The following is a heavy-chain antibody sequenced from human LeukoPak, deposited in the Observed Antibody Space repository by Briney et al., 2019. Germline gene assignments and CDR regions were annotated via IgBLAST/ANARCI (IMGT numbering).Heavy chain of an antibody. CDR3: ARARYGYCSSTSCYSLNWFDP. D-gene: IGHD2-2*02. Sequence: ASVKVSCKASGGAFSSYAISWVRQAPGQGLEWMGGIIPIFGTANYAQKFQGRVTITADESTSTAYMELSSLRSEDTAVYYCARARYGYCSSTSCYSLNWFDPWGQGTLVTVSS. J-gene: IGHJ5*02. CDR1: GGAFSSYA. V-gene: IGHV1-69*13. CDR2: IIPIFGTA.